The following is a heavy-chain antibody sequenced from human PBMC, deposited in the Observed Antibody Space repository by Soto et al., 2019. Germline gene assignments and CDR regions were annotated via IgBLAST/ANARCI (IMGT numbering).Heavy chain of an antibody. CDR3: TRGRGTKRFDP. CDR1: GGSISSGGYY. V-gene: IGHV4-31*01. Sequence: QVQLQESGPGLVKPSQTLSLTCTVSGGSISSGGYYWSWIRQHPGKGLEWIGYIYYSGSTYYNPSFKSPFNISLDRSSNTTSQKLSYRRATDKAVCYRTRGRGTKRFDPWGQGTLVTVSS. D-gene: IGHD1-7*01. CDR2: IYYSGST. J-gene: IGHJ5*02.